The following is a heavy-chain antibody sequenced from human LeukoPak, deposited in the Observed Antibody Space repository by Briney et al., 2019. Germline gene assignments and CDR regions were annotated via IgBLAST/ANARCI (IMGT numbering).Heavy chain of an antibody. D-gene: IGHD5-18*01. V-gene: IGHV1-69-2*01. CDR1: GYTFTDYY. CDR3: ARDERGYSYGYGYYFDY. CDR2: VDPEDGET. Sequence: ASVKVSCKVSGYTFTDYYMHWVQQAPGKGLEWMGLVDPEDGETIYAEKFQGRVTITADTSTDTAYMELSSLRSEDTAVYYCARDERGYSYGYGYYFDYWGQGTLVTVSS. J-gene: IGHJ4*02.